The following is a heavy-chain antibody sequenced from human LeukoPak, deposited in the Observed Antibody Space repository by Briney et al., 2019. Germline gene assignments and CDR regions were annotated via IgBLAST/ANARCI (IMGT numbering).Heavy chain of an antibody. V-gene: IGHV5-51*01. Sequence: PGESLKISCKGSGYSFTSYWIGWVRRMPGKGLEWMGIIYPGDSDTRYSPSLQGQVTISADKSISTAYLQWSSLKASDTAMYYCARHGLLWFGENTPYYYGMDVWGQGTTVTVSS. D-gene: IGHD3-10*01. CDR3: ARHGLLWFGENTPYYYGMDV. J-gene: IGHJ6*02. CDR1: GYSFTSYW. CDR2: IYPGDSDT.